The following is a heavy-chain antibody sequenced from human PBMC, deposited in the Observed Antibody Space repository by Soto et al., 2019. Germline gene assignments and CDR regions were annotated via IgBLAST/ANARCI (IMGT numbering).Heavy chain of an antibody. D-gene: IGHD6-6*01. V-gene: IGHV3-21*01. CDR1: GFTFSSYS. Sequence: GGSLRLSCAASGFTFSSYSMNWVRQAPGKGLEWVSSISSSSSYIYYADSVKGRFTISRDNAKNSLYLQMNSLRAEDTAVYYCARDGEFSIAARRGGLRFDPWGQGTLVTVSS. J-gene: IGHJ5*02. CDR3: ARDGEFSIAARRGGLRFDP. CDR2: ISSSSSYI.